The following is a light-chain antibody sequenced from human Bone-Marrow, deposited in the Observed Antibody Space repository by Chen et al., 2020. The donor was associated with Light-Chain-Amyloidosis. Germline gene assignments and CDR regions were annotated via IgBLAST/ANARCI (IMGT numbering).Light chain of an antibody. CDR1: DLPTKY. CDR2: RDT. CDR3: QSADSSGTYEVI. Sequence: SYELTQPPSVSVSPGPPARITCSGDDLPTKYAYWYQQKPGQAPVLGIHRDTERPSGISERFSGSSSGTIATLTISGVQAEDEADYHCQSADSSGTYEVIFGGGTKLTVL. V-gene: IGLV3-25*03. J-gene: IGLJ2*01.